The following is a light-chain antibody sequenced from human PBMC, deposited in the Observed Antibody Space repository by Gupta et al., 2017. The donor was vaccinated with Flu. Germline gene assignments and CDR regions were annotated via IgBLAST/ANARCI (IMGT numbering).Light chain of an antibody. CDR1: QDIDKS. J-gene: IGKJ2*01. Sequence: DIQMTQSRSSLSASVGDRVTITCQASQDIDKSLNWYQHKLGKVPQLLIYDASNLETGVPSRFSGSGSGTDFIFTISSLQPEDIATYYCQQYDDLPHTFGQGTKLEIK. CDR2: DAS. CDR3: QQYDDLPHT. V-gene: IGKV1-33*01.